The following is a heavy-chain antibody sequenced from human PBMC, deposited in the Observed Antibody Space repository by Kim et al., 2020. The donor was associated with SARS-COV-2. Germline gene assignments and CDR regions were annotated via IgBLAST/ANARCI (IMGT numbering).Heavy chain of an antibody. Sequence: YYADSVKGRFTISRDNAKNSLYLQMNSLRAEDTAVYYCARAPGIAAAFDYWGQGTLVTVSS. V-gene: IGHV3-11*04. J-gene: IGHJ4*02. D-gene: IGHD6-13*01. CDR3: ARAPGIAAAFDY.